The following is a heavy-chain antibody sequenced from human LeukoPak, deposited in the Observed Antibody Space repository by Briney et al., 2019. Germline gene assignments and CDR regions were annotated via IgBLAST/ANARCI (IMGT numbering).Heavy chain of an antibody. Sequence: PLASVKVSCTAAGYTFTSYDINWVRLATGQGLEWMGWMNPNSGNTGYAQKFQGRVTMTRDTSISTAYMELSSLRSEDTAVYYCATGSRRDGYNAWGQGTLVTVSS. D-gene: IGHD5-24*01. CDR1: GYTFTSYD. V-gene: IGHV1-8*01. CDR2: MNPNSGNT. CDR3: ATGSRRDGYNA. J-gene: IGHJ5*02.